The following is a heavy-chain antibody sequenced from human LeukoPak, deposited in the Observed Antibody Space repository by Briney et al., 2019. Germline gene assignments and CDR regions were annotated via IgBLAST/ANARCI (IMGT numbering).Heavy chain of an antibody. Sequence: PSETLSLTCTVSGGSISSYYWSWIRQPAGKGLEWIGRIYTSGSTNYNPSLKSRVTMSVDTSKNQYSLKLSSVTAADTAVYYCARDVRVFDSYDFWSGYPKYNWFDPWGQGTLVTVSS. CDR2: IYTSGST. CDR3: ARDVRVFDSYDFWSGYPKYNWFDP. D-gene: IGHD3-3*01. J-gene: IGHJ5*02. V-gene: IGHV4-4*07. CDR1: GGSISSYY.